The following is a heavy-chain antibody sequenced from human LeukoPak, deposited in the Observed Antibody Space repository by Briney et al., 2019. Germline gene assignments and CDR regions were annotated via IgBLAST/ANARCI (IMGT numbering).Heavy chain of an antibody. D-gene: IGHD2-21*01. CDR2: INHSGTT. CDR1: GGSFSSYF. CDR3: ARRRKVVRAGFDY. V-gene: IGHV4-34*01. Sequence: SETLSLTCAGYGGSFSSYFWTWIRQTPGKGLEWIGEINHSGTTNYNPSLKSRVTMSVDTSKDKLSLKVMSVTAADTGVYYCARRRKVVRAGFDYWGQGTRVIVSS. J-gene: IGHJ4*02.